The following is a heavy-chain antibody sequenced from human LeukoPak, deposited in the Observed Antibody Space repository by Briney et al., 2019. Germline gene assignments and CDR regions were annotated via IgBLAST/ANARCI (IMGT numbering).Heavy chain of an antibody. D-gene: IGHD5-18*01. CDR2: ISTSGST. J-gene: IGHJ4*02. Sequence: PSETLSLTCAVSVASMSNYYWSWIRQAPGKGLEWIGYISTSGSTNYNPSLKSRVPISLDTSNNRFSLNLNFVTAADTAVYFCASPRTSYRYTFDYWGPGALVTVSS. V-gene: IGHV4-4*09. CDR3: ASPRTSYRYTFDY. CDR1: VASMSNYY.